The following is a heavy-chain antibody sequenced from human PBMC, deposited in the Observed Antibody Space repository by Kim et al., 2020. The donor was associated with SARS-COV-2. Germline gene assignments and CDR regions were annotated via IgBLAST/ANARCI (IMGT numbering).Heavy chain of an antibody. CDR1: GFTFSSYD. Sequence: GGSLRLSCAASGFTFSSYDMHWVRQATGKGLERVSAIGTAVDTYYPGSVKGRFTISRENAKNSLYLQMNSLRAGDTAVYYCARGGGSGSYSGDAFDFWGQGTRVTDSS. V-gene: IGHV3-13*04. CDR3: ARGGGSGSYSGDAFDF. CDR2: IGTAVDT. J-gene: IGHJ3*01. D-gene: IGHD3-10*01.